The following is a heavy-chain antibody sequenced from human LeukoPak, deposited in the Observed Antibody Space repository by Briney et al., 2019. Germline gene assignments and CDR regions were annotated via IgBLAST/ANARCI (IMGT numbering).Heavy chain of an antibody. J-gene: IGHJ4*02. CDR3: AKSGYCSGGNCFAWVDY. V-gene: IGHV3-23*01. Sequence: GGSLRLSCAASGFTFSSFAMSWVRQAPGKGPEWVSVISGSGGSTYYADPMKGRLTISRDNFKDTLYLQMSSLRAEDTAVYYCAKSGYCSGGNCFAWVDYWGQGTLATVSS. D-gene: IGHD2-15*01. CDR2: ISGSGGST. CDR1: GFTFSSFA.